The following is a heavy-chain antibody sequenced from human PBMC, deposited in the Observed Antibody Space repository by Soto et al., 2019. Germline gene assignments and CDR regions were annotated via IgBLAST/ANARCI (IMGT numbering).Heavy chain of an antibody. J-gene: IGHJ4*02. CDR2: ISAHNGNT. Sequence: QVHLVQSGAEVKKPGASVKVSCKGSGYTFTSYGITWVRQAPGQGLEWMGWISAHNGNTNYAQKLQGRVTVTRDTSTSTAYMELRSLSSDDSAVYYCARARYGDYWGQGALVTVSS. D-gene: IGHD1-1*01. CDR3: ARARYGDY. V-gene: IGHV1-18*01. CDR1: GYTFTSYG.